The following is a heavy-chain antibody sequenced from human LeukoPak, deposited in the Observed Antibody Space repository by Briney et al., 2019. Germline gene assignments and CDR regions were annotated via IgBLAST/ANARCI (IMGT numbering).Heavy chain of an antibody. V-gene: IGHV1-46*01. CDR2: INPSGGST. CDR1: GYTFTSYY. J-gene: IGHJ4*02. D-gene: IGHD3-22*01. Sequence: ASVKVSCKASGYTFTSYYMHWVRQAPGQGLEWMGIINPSGGSTSYAQKFQGRVTMTRDTSTSTVYMELSSLRSDDTAVYYCARMRSQDNYYDSSGYYETYDYWGQGTLVTVSS. CDR3: ARMRSQDNYYDSSGYYETYDY.